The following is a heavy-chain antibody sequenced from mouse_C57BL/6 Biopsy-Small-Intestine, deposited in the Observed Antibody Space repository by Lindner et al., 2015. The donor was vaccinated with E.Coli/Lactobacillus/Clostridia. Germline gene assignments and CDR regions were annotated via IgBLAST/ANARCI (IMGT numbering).Heavy chain of an antibody. CDR3: ASTTRDYTSGSEFDY. V-gene: IGHV1-4*01. CDR1: GFTFTNSA. J-gene: IGHJ4*01. CDR2: IVVGSGGT. Sequence: SVKVSCKASGFTFTNSAVQWVRQARGQRLEWLGWIVVGSGGTKYAQRFQERFTITRDMSTSTVYMELSSLRSEDTAVYYCASTTRDYTSGSEFDYWGQGTLVTVSS. D-gene: IGHD2-12*01.